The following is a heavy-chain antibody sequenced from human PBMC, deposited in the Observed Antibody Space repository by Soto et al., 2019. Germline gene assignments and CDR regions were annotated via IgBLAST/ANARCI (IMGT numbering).Heavy chain of an antibody. Sequence: EVQLVESGGGLVQPGGSLRLSCAASGFTVSSTYMSWVRQAPGKGLDWVSVIYSVGSTYYADSVKGRFTISRDNSKNTLYLQMNSLRAEDTAVYYCARDMDGGYRFDYWGQGTLVTVSS. J-gene: IGHJ4*02. CDR3: ARDMDGGYRFDY. V-gene: IGHV3-66*01. CDR1: GFTVSSTY. CDR2: IYSVGST. D-gene: IGHD5-12*01.